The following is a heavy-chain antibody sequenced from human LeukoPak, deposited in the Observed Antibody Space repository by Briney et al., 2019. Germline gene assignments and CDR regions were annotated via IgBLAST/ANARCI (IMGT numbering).Heavy chain of an antibody. CDR2: ISSSGSTI. J-gene: IGHJ4*02. V-gene: IGHV3-11*01. CDR3: ARDGYYYDSSGYSLDY. CDR1: GFTFSNYW. D-gene: IGHD3-22*01. Sequence: GGSLRLSCAASGFTFSNYWMSWVRQAPGKGLEWVSYISSSGSTIYYADSVKGRFTISRDNAKNSLYLQMNSLRAEDTAVYYCARDGYYYDSSGYSLDYWGQGTLVTVSS.